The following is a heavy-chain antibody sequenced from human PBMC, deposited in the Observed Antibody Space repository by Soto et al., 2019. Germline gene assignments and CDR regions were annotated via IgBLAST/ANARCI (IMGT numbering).Heavy chain of an antibody. J-gene: IGHJ4*02. CDR3: ATEPIYYNDGSGYYPLGH. CDR2: ISAHNGDT. Sequence: ASVKVSCKASGYSFATYGFSWVRQAPGQGLECVGWISAHNGDTHYSQKFQGRVTLTTDTSTNTGYMELRSLTSEDTAVYFCATEPIYYNDGSGYYPLGHWGQGTLVTVSS. D-gene: IGHD3-22*01. CDR1: GYSFATYG. V-gene: IGHV1-18*04.